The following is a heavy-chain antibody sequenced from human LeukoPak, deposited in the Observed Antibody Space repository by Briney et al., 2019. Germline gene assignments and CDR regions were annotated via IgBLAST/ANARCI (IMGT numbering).Heavy chain of an antibody. CDR2: IYIGGST. CDR3: AREQWLPYFDY. Sequence: SETLSLTCTVSGDSISSGSYYWSWIRQPAGKGLEWIGRIYIGGSTNYNPSLKSRVIISKDTSKNQFSLKLSSVTAADTAVYYCAREQWLPYFDYWGQGTLVTVSS. J-gene: IGHJ4*02. D-gene: IGHD6-19*01. CDR1: GDSISSGSYY. V-gene: IGHV4-61*02.